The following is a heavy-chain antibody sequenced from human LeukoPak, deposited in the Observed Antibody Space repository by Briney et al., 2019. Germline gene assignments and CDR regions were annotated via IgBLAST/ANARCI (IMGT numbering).Heavy chain of an antibody. J-gene: IGHJ4*02. Sequence: GESRKISCKGSGYSFTSYWIGGVRQMPGKGLDWMGIIYPGDSDTRYSPSFQGQVTISADKSISTAYLQWSSLKASDTAMYYCARPRDDTYFDYWGQGTLVTVSS. CDR1: GYSFTSYW. V-gene: IGHV5-51*01. CDR3: ARPRDDTYFDY. D-gene: IGHD3-22*01. CDR2: IYPGDSDT.